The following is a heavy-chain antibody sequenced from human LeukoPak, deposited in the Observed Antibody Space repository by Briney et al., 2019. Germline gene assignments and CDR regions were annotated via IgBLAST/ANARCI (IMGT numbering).Heavy chain of an antibody. CDR1: GFTFSSYA. V-gene: IGHV3-30*01. CDR3: AREGAPNVRLSWANWFDP. D-gene: IGHD1-26*01. J-gene: IGHJ5*02. CDR2: ISYDGSNK. Sequence: GGSLRLSCAASGFTFSSYAMHWVRQAPGKGLEWVAVISYDGSNKYYADSVKGRFTISRDNSKNTLYLQMNSLRAEDTAVYYCAREGAPNVRLSWANWFDPWGQGTLVTVSS.